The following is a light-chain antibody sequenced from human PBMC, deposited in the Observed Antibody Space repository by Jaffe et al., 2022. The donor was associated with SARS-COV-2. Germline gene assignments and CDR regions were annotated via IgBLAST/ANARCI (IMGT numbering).Light chain of an antibody. Sequence: EIVLTQSPGTLSLSPGERATLSCRASQSVSSSYLAWYQQKPGQAPRLLIYGASSRVTGIPDRFSGSGSGTDFTLTISRLEPEDFAVYYCQQYGSSPPVTFGGGTKVEIK. CDR2: GAS. V-gene: IGKV3-20*01. CDR1: QSVSSSY. CDR3: QQYGSSPPVT. J-gene: IGKJ4*01.